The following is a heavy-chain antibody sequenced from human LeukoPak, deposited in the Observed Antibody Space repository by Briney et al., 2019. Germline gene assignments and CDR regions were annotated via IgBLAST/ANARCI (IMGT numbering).Heavy chain of an antibody. J-gene: IGHJ3*01. Sequence: PSETLSLTCTVSGGSISSYYWSWIRQPPGKGLEWIGYIYYSGSTNYNPSLKSRVTISVDTSKNQFSLKLSSVTAADTAVYSCARGGVWFGASDAFDFWGQGTMVTVSS. CDR1: GGSISSYY. V-gene: IGHV4-59*08. CDR3: ARGGVWFGASDAFDF. CDR2: IYYSGST. D-gene: IGHD3-10*01.